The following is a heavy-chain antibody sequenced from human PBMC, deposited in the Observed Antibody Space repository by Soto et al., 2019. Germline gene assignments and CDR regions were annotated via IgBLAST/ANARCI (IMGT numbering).Heavy chain of an antibody. CDR2: IDTSGTKI. Sequence: QVQLVESGGDLVKPGGSLRLSCAASGYTFSDYYMSWIRQAPGKGLEWISYIDTSGTKIYYADSVKGRFTINRDNAKNSLYLEMNRLRDEDTAVYYCASHYDMWSGYLSPVDYWCQGTLITVSS. CDR1: GYTFSDYY. D-gene: IGHD3-3*01. CDR3: ASHYDMWSGYLSPVDY. J-gene: IGHJ4*02. V-gene: IGHV3-11*01.